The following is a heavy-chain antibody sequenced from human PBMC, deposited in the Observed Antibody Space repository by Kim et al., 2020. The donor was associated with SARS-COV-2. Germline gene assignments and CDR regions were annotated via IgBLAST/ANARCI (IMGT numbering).Heavy chain of an antibody. Sequence: SVKVSCKASGGTFSSYAISWVRQAPGQGLEWMGRIIPILGIANYAQKFQGRVTITADKSTSTAYMELSSLRSEDTAVYYCASPVYGSGSYYNRYYYYGMHVSHQSNTFTVSS. V-gene: IGHV1-69*04. J-gene: IGHJ6*02. CDR1: GGTFSSYA. D-gene: IGHD3-10*01. CDR2: IIPILGIA. CDR3: ASPVYGSGSYYNRYYYYGMHV.